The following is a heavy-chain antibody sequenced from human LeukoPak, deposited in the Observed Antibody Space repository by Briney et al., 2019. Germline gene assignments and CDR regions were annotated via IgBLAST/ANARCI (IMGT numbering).Heavy chain of an antibody. CDR3: ARSSYDFWSGYLDY. Sequence: SETLSLTCAVYGGSFSGYYWSWIRQPPGKGLERIGEINHSGSTNYNPSLKSRVTISVDTSKNQFSLKLSSVTVADTAVYYCARSSYDFWSGYLDYCGQGTLVTVSS. CDR2: INHSGST. J-gene: IGHJ4*02. D-gene: IGHD3-3*01. CDR1: GGSFSGYY. V-gene: IGHV4-34*01.